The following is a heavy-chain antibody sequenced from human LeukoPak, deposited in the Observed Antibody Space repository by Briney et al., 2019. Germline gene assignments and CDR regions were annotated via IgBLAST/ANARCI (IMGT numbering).Heavy chain of an antibody. CDR2: IYYSGST. CDR3: ARSGYGACFDY. CDR1: GGSISSGDYY. V-gene: IGHV4-30-4*08. D-gene: IGHD5-12*01. J-gene: IGHJ4*02. Sequence: SETLSLTCTVSGGSISSGDYYWSWVRQPPGKGLEWIGYIYYSGSTYYNPSLKSRVTISVDTSKNQFSLKLSSVTAADTAVYYCARSGYGACFDYWGQGTLVTVSS.